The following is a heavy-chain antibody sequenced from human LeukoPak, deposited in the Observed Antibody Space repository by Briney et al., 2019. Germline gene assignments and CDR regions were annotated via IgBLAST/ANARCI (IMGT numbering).Heavy chain of an antibody. J-gene: IGHJ3*02. Sequence: ASVKVSCKASGYTFTSYYMHWVRQAPGQGLEWMGIINPSGGSTSYAQKLQGRVTMTRDTSTSTVYMELSSLRSEDTAVYYCATPTTSNDAFDIWGQGTMVTVSS. CDR2: INPSGGST. CDR3: ATPTTSNDAFDI. D-gene: IGHD1-7*01. V-gene: IGHV1-46*03. CDR1: GYTFTSYY.